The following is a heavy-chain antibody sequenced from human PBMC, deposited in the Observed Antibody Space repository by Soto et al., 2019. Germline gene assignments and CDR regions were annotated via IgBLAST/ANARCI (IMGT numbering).Heavy chain of an antibody. Sequence: ASVKVSCKASGYTFTSYYMHWVRQAPGQGLEWMGIINPSGGSTSYAQKFQGRVTMTRDTSTSTVYMELSSLRSEDTAVYYCARGRLHYYDSSGDFDYWGQGTMVTVSS. J-gene: IGHJ4*02. CDR3: ARGRLHYYDSSGDFDY. D-gene: IGHD3-22*01. CDR2: INPSGGST. CDR1: GYTFTSYY. V-gene: IGHV1-46*01.